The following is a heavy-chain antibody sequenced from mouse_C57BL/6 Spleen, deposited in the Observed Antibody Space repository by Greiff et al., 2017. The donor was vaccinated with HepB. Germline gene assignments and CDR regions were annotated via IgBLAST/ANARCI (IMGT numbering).Heavy chain of an antibody. CDR2: IYPGDGDT. V-gene: IGHV1-82*01. CDR1: GYAFSSSW. CDR3: APYYGSSYGYFDV. Sequence: VQRVESGPELVKPGASVKISCKASGYAFSSSWMNWVKQRPGKGLEWIGRIYPGDGDTNYNGKFKGKATLTADKSSSTAYMQLSSLTSEDSAVYFCAPYYGSSYGYFDVWGTGTTVTVSS. J-gene: IGHJ1*03. D-gene: IGHD1-1*01.